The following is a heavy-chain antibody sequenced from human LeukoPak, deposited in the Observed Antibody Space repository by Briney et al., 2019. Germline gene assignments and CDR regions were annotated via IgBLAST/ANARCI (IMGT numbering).Heavy chain of an antibody. V-gene: IGHV3-15*01. J-gene: IGHJ3*02. D-gene: IGHD7-27*01. CDR1: GFTFSNAW. Sequence: GGSLRLSCAASGFTFSNAWMTWVRQAPGKGLEWVGRIKSITDGGTTDYPAPVNGRFTISRDDSKNTLYLQMNSLKTEDTAVYYCTTEWGSEAFDIWGQGTMVTVSS. CDR2: IKSITDGGTT. CDR3: TTEWGSEAFDI.